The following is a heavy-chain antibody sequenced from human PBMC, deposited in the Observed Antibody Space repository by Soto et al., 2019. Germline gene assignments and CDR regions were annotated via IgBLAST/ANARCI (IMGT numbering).Heavy chain of an antibody. CDR3: AKMEGMDPWAYSFDY. Sequence: EVQVLESGGGLVQHGGSLSLSCAATGFTFSDFAMCWVRQAPGKGLEWVSRIYGGGNGPHYADSVKGRVTISRDNSKNPLYLQMNSLRAEDTAVYYCAKMEGMDPWAYSFDYWGQGNLVTVSS. D-gene: IGHD2-2*03. CDR2: IYGGGNGP. V-gene: IGHV3-23*01. CDR1: GFTFSDFA. J-gene: IGHJ4*02.